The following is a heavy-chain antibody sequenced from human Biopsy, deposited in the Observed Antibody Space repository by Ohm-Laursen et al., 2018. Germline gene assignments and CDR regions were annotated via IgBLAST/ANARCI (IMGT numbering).Heavy chain of an antibody. CDR3: TKERRGWYSER. CDR2: ITHDGSKT. V-gene: IGHV3-30*18. CDR1: GFTFSDYA. J-gene: IGHJ4*02. Sequence: SLRLSCSASGFTFSDYAMHWVRQAPGKRLEWVAIITHDGSKTYYADSVEGRFTISRDQFKSTVYLQLNSLRTEDTAIYYCTKERRGWYSERWGQGTLVTVSS. D-gene: IGHD6-19*01.